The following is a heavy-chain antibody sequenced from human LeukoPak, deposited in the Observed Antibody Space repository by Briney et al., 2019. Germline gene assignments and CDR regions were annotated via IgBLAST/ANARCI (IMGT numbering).Heavy chain of an antibody. CDR3: ARVTIAAAGTRTSNDAFDI. CDR2: ISSSRSYI. Sequence: PGGSLRLSCAASGFTFSSYSMNWVRQAPGKGLEWVSSISSSRSYIYYADSAKGRFTISRDNAKNSLYLQMNSLRAEDTAVYYCARVTIAAAGTRTSNDAFDIWGQGTMVTVSS. J-gene: IGHJ3*02. V-gene: IGHV3-21*01. D-gene: IGHD6-13*01. CDR1: GFTFSSYS.